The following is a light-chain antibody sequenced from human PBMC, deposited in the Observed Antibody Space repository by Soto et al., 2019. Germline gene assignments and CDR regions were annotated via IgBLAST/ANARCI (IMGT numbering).Light chain of an antibody. CDR2: EGS. CDR1: SSDVGSYNL. V-gene: IGLV2-23*01. Sequence: QSVLTQPASVSGSPGQSITISCTGTSSDVGSYNLVSWYQQHPGKAPKLMIHEGSKRPSGVSNRFSGSKSGNTASLTISGLQAEDEADYYCCSYAGSSTPYVFGTGTKVTVL. CDR3: CSYAGSSTPYV. J-gene: IGLJ1*01.